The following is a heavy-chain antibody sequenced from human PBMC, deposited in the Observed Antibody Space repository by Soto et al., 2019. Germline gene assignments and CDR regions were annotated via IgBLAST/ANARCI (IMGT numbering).Heavy chain of an antibody. CDR1: GYTFTSYA. CDR2: INAGNGNT. J-gene: IGHJ5*02. V-gene: IGHV1-3*01. CDR3: VRSDWFDP. Sequence: ASVKVSCKASGYTFTSYAMHWVRQAPGQRLEWMGWINAGNGNTKYSQKFQDRVTITRDTSASTAYMELNSLRVEDTAMYHCVRSDWFDPWGHGTLVTVSS.